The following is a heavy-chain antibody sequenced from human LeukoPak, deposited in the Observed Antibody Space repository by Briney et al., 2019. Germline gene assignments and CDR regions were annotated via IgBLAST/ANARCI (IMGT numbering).Heavy chain of an antibody. CDR2: ISFDGSDK. CDR1: GFIFNSYS. Sequence: GGSLRLSCAASGFIFNSYSMNWVRQAPGKGLEWVTFISFDGSDKSYADSVKGRFIISRDNSKKTLYLQMNSLTADDTAVYYYSTSVSTGWSFCSWGQGTLVTVSS. V-gene: IGHV3-30*02. J-gene: IGHJ5*02. CDR3: STSVSTGWSFCS. D-gene: IGHD6-13*01.